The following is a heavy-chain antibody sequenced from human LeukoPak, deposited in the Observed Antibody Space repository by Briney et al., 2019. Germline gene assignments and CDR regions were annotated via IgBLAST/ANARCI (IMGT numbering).Heavy chain of an antibody. CDR2: IYYSGST. Sequence: SETLSLTCAVYGGSFSTYYWSWIRQPPGKGLEWIGYIYYSGSTNYNPSLKSRVTISVDTSKNQFSLKLSSVTAADTAVYYCARDLSSSSTYYYYGMDVWGQGTTVTVSS. D-gene: IGHD6-6*01. CDR1: GGSFSTYY. V-gene: IGHV4-59*01. CDR3: ARDLSSSSTYYYYGMDV. J-gene: IGHJ6*02.